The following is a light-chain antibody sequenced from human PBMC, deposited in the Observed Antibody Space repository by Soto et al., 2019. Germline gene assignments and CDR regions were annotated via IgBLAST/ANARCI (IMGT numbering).Light chain of an antibody. Sequence: PGARATLSCRASPSVANFVAWYQQKPGQAPRLLIYGAFNRATGIPARFSGSGSGTDFTLTISSLEPEDFAVYYCQQRSNWPPFTFGQGTRLEI. CDR3: QQRSNWPPFT. J-gene: IGKJ5*01. CDR2: GAF. CDR1: PSVANF. V-gene: IGKV3-11*01.